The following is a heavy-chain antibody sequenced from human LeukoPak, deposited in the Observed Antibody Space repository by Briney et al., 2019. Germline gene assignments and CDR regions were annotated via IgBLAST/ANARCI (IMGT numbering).Heavy chain of an antibody. D-gene: IGHD3-22*01. Sequence: GESLKISCQGSGYSFNTYWIGWVRQMPGKGLEWMGIIHPADSDTRYSPSFQGQVTISADKSIGTTYLQWSSLKASDTAMYYCATRPYYDGSGSHWLYWGQGTLVTVSS. CDR1: GYSFNTYW. V-gene: IGHV5-51*01. CDR2: IHPADSDT. J-gene: IGHJ4*01. CDR3: ATRPYYDGSGSHWLY.